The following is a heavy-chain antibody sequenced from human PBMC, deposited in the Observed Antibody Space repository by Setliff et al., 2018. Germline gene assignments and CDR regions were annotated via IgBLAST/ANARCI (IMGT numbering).Heavy chain of an antibody. J-gene: IGHJ5*02. CDR3: ARHLSHCTMTTCYNNWFDP. Sequence: SETLSLTCAVYGGSFSGYYWSWIRQPPGKGLEWIGEINHSGSTNDNPSLKSRVTMSVDTSKNQFSLKLSSVTAADTAVYYCARHLSHCTMTTCYNNWFDPWGQGTLVTVSS. CDR2: INHSGST. D-gene: IGHD2-2*02. CDR1: GGSFSGYY. V-gene: IGHV4-34*01.